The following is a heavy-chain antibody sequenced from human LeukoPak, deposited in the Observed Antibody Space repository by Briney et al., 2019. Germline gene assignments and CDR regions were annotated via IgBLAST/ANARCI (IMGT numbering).Heavy chain of an antibody. CDR2: ISSSSSYI. J-gene: IGHJ5*02. CDR3: ARDPSMTTVTTNWFDP. Sequence: GGSLRLSCAASGFTFSSYSMNWVRQAPGKGLEWVSSISSSSSYIYYADSVKGRYTISGDNAKNSLYLQMNSLRAEDTAVYYCARDPSMTTVTTNWFDPWGQGTLVTVSS. D-gene: IGHD4-17*01. CDR1: GFTFSSYS. V-gene: IGHV3-21*01.